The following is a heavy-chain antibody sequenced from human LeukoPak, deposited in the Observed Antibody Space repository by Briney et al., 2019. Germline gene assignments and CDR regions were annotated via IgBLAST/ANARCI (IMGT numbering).Heavy chain of an antibody. D-gene: IGHD5-18*01. CDR1: GYTFTGYY. CDR2: INPNSGGT. V-gene: IGHV1-2*02. J-gene: IGHJ4*02. Sequence: GASVKVSCKASGYTFTGYYMHWVRQAPGQGLEWMGWINPNSGGTNYAPKFQGRVTMTRDTSISTAYLELSRLRSDDTAVYYCARGQRIPAPRIQPSYYWGQGTLVTVSS. CDR3: ARGQRIPAPRIQPSYY.